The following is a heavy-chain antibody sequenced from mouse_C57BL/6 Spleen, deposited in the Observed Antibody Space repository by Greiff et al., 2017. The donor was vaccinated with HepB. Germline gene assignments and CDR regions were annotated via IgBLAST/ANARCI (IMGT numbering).Heavy chain of an antibody. CDR3: TRDTLLLRYFDV. J-gene: IGHJ1*03. CDR2: ISSGGDYI. CDR1: GFTFSSYA. D-gene: IGHD1-1*01. V-gene: IGHV5-9-1*02. Sequence: EVHLVESGEGLVKPGGSLKLSCAASGFTFSSYAMSWVRQTPEKRLEWVAYISSGGDYIYYADTVKGRFTISRDNARNTLYLQMSSLKSEDTAMYYCTRDTLLLRYFDVWGTGTTVTVSS.